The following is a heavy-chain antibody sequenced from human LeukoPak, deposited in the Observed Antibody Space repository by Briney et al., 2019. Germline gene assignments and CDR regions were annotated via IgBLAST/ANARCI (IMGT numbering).Heavy chain of an antibody. D-gene: IGHD6-13*01. J-gene: IGHJ4*02. CDR3: ARARYSSSWYYFDY. CDR1: GYTFTSYA. V-gene: IGHV1-8*02. Sequence: ASVKVSCKASGYTFTSYAMNWVRQAPGQGLEWMGWMNPNSGNTGYAQKFQGRVTMTRNTSISTAYMELSSLRSEDTAVYYCARARYSSSWYYFDYWGQGTLVTVSS. CDR2: MNPNSGNT.